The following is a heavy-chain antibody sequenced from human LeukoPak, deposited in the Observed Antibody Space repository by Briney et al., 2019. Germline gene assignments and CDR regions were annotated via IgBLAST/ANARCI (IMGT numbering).Heavy chain of an antibody. J-gene: IGHJ4*02. CDR3: ARDKGTTCIDN. CDR1: GFTFSSFA. Sequence: PGGSLRLSCAASGFTFSSFAMNWVRHAPGKGLEWVSSITGSGGTTYYANSVQGRFTISRDNSKDTVYLQMNSLRVEDTAVYYCARDKGTTCIDNWGQGALVTVSS. D-gene: IGHD4-17*01. CDR2: ITGSGGTT. V-gene: IGHV3-23*01.